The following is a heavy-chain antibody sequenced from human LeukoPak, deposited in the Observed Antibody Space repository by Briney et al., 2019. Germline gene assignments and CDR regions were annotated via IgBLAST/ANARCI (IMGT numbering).Heavy chain of an antibody. CDR1: GGSISSSGYY. V-gene: IGHV4-39*01. CDR3: ARSIVGATSLDY. CDR2: IYYSGST. D-gene: IGHD1-26*01. Sequence: SETLSLTCTVSGGSISSSGYYWGWIRQPPGKGLEWIGSIYYSGSTYYNPSVKSRVTISVDTSKNQFSLKLSSVTAADTAVYYCARSIVGATSLDYWGQGTLVTVSS. J-gene: IGHJ4*02.